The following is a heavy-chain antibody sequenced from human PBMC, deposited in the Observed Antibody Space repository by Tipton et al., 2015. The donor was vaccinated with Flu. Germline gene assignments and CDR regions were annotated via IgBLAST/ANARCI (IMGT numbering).Heavy chain of an antibody. J-gene: IGHJ4*02. CDR3: ARDPSLGMPDYFDS. CDR2: IYHSGST. CDR1: GYSISSGYY. Sequence: TLSLTCAVSGYSISSGYYWGWIRQPPGKGLEWIGSIYHSGSTYYNPSLKSRVTISVDTSKNQFSLKLSSVSAADTAVYYCARDPSLGMPDYFDSWGQGILVTASS. D-gene: IGHD2-2*01. V-gene: IGHV4-38-2*02.